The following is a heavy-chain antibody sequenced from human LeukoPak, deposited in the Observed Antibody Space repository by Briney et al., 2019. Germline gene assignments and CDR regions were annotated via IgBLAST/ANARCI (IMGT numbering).Heavy chain of an antibody. V-gene: IGHV3-30-3*01. CDR2: ISSDGTNK. D-gene: IGHD1-26*01. Sequence: GSLRLSCAASGFTFSTYAMHWVRQAPGKGLEWVAVISSDGTNKYYADSVKGRFTISRDNAKNSLYLQMNSLRAEDTAVYYCAREVIWSGSYQYYFDYWGQGTLVTVSS. CDR1: GFTFSTYA. J-gene: IGHJ4*02. CDR3: AREVIWSGSYQYYFDY.